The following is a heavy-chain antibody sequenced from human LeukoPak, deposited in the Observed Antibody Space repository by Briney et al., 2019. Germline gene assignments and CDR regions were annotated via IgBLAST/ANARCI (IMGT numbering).Heavy chain of an antibody. J-gene: IGHJ4*02. Sequence: PSETLSLTCTVSGGSISSSSYYWGWIRQPPGKGLEWIGSIYYSGSTYYNPSLKSRVTISVDTSKNQFSLKLSSVTATDTAVYYCARYYYDSSGYYQTGGYFDYWGQGTLVTVSS. CDR3: ARYYYDSSGYYQTGGYFDY. CDR2: IYYSGST. D-gene: IGHD3-22*01. CDR1: GGSISSSSYY. V-gene: IGHV4-39*01.